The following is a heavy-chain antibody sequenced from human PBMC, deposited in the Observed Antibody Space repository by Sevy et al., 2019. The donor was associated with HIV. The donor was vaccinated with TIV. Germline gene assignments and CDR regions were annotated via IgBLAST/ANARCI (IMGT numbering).Heavy chain of an antibody. D-gene: IGHD3-22*01. Sequence: GGSLRLSCAASGVTFNSAWMSWVRQAPGKGLEWVGRFRSNTDGVTTDYAAPVKGRFTISRDDSKNTLYLQMNSLKTEDTAVYYCTTIDSYYDSSGQLSYFDYWGQGTLVTVSS. V-gene: IGHV3-15*01. J-gene: IGHJ4*02. CDR1: GVTFNSAW. CDR2: FRSNTDGVTT. CDR3: TTIDSYYDSSGQLSYFDY.